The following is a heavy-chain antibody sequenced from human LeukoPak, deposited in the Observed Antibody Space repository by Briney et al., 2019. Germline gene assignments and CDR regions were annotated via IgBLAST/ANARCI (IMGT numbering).Heavy chain of an antibody. V-gene: IGHV1-46*01. CDR1: GYTFTSYY. Sequence: GASVKVSCKASGYTFTSYYMHWVRQAPGQGLEWMGIINPSGGSTSYAQKLQGRVTMNRGTSTSTVYMELSSLRSEDTAVYYCARDPSLPGDYWGQGTLVTVSS. CDR3: ARDPSLPGDY. CDR2: INPSGGST. J-gene: IGHJ4*02.